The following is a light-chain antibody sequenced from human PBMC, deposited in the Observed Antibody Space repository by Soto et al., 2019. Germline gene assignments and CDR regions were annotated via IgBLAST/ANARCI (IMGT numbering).Light chain of an antibody. V-gene: IGKV3-20*01. CDR1: QSVSYSF. CDR2: GAS. Sequence: EIVLTQSPGTLSLSPGERATLSCRASQSVSYSFLAWYQQKPGQAPRLLIYGASSSATGIPDRFSGSGSGTDFTLTISRLEPEDVAVYYCQQYGSSPLTFGGGTKVEIK. CDR3: QQYGSSPLT. J-gene: IGKJ4*01.